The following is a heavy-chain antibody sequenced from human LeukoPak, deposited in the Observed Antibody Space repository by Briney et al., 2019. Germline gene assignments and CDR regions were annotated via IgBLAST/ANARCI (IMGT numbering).Heavy chain of an antibody. CDR2: ISYDGSNK. CDR1: GFTFSSYG. CDR3: ANSLVASDAFDI. J-gene: IGHJ3*02. Sequence: QTGGSLRLSCAASGFTFSSYGMHWVGQAPGKGLEWVAVISYDGSNKYYADSVKGRFTISRDNSKNTLYLQMNSLRAEDTAVYYCANSLVASDAFDIWGQGTMVTVSS. V-gene: IGHV3-30*18. D-gene: IGHD5-12*01.